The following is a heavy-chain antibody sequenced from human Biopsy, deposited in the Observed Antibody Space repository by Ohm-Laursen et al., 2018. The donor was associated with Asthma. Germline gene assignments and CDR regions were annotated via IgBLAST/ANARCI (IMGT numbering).Heavy chain of an antibody. J-gene: IGHJ4*02. V-gene: IGHV4-30-4*02. Sequence: SDTLSLTCTVSGGSISSGAYYWSWVRQPPGKGLEWIGYIYYIGSTYYNPSLKSRVAISLDTSKNQFSLKLSSVTVADTAVYFCARRGGVRRYFDYWGQGTLVTVSS. CDR2: IYYIGST. CDR3: ARRGGVRRYFDY. CDR1: GGSISSGAYY. D-gene: IGHD3-16*01.